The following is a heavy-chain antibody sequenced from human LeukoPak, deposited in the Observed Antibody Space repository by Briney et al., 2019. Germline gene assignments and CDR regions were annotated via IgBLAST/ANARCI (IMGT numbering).Heavy chain of an antibody. V-gene: IGHV1-18*01. Sequence: GASVKVSCKASGYTFTSYGISWVRQTPGQGLEWMGWISAYNGNTNYAQKLQGRVTMTTDTSTGTAYMELRSLRSDDTAVYYCARVYYDFWSGYEYDTFDIWGQGTMVTVSS. J-gene: IGHJ3*02. D-gene: IGHD3-3*01. CDR2: ISAYNGNT. CDR1: GYTFTSYG. CDR3: ARVYYDFWSGYEYDTFDI.